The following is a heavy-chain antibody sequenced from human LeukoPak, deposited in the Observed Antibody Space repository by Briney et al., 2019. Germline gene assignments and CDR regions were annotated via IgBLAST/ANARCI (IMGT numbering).Heavy chain of an antibody. CDR2: IYYSGST. V-gene: IGHV4-39*07. J-gene: IGHJ5*02. Sequence: PSETLSLTCTVAGGSISSSSYYWRWIRQPPGKGLEWIGSIYYSGSTYYNPSLKSRVTISVDTSKNQFSLKLSSVTAADTAVYYCARATNVLLWFGESNHWGQGTLVTVSS. CDR1: GGSISSSSYY. D-gene: IGHD3-10*01. CDR3: ARATNVLLWFGESNH.